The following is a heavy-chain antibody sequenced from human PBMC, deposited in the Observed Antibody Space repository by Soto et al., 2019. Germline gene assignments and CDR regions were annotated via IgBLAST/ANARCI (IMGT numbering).Heavy chain of an antibody. V-gene: IGHV3-NL1*01. Sequence: QVHLVESGGGVVQPGGSLTLSCSVSDFAFRLHGIHWVRHTPGKGLEWVAGISGGGNDRYYADFVQGRFTFSRDNSRNILYLQMNSLRADDTAMYFCARSLFMVAPDNEPFDYWGQGTLVTVSS. CDR1: DFAFRLHG. J-gene: IGHJ4*02. CDR3: ARSLFMVAPDNEPFDY. D-gene: IGHD5-12*01. CDR2: ISGGGNDR.